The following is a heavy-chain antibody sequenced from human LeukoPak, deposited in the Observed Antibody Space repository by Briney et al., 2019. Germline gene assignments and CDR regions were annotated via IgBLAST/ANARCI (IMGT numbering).Heavy chain of an antibody. V-gene: IGHV3-48*02. D-gene: IGHD4-23*01. CDR3: ARGLANYGGNSDLDY. Sequence: GGSLRLPCAASGFTFSSYSMNWVRQAPGKGLEWVSYIRSSSSTIYYADSVKGRFTISRDNAKNSLYLQMNSLRDEDTAVYYCARGLANYGGNSDLDYWGQGTLVTVSS. CDR2: IRSSSSTI. J-gene: IGHJ4*02. CDR1: GFTFSSYS.